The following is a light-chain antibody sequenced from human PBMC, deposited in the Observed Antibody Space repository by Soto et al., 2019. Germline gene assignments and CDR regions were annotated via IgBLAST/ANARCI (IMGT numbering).Light chain of an antibody. V-gene: IGLV2-8*01. CDR1: SSDVGGYNY. CDR2: EVS. CDR3: SSYAGSNPVV. J-gene: IGLJ2*01. Sequence: QSVLTQPPSASGSPGQSVTICCTGTSSDVGGYNYVSWYQQHPGKAPKLMIYEVSKRPSGVPDRFSGSKSGNTASLTVSGLQAEDEADYYCSSYAGSNPVVFGGGTKLTVL.